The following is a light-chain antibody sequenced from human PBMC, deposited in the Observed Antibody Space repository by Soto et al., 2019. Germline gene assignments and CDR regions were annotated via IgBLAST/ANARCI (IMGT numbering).Light chain of an antibody. J-gene: IGLJ1*01. Sequence: QSALTQPPSASGSPGQSVTISCSGTSSDVGGYDYVSWYQQYPGKTPKLMIFEVTKRPSGVPDRFSGSKSGNTASLTVSGHQAEDAADYYSLSYGDTAYVFGTGTKLTVL. CDR1: SSDVGGYDY. V-gene: IGLV2-8*01. CDR2: EVT. CDR3: LSYGDTAYV.